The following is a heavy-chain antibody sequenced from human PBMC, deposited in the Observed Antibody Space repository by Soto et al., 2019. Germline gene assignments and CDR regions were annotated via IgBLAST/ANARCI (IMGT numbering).Heavy chain of an antibody. CDR3: ARQAAEEVPAAMFDP. CDR2: ISSSSSYI. D-gene: IGHD2-2*01. Sequence: EVQLVESGGGQVKPGGSLRLSCAASGFTFSSYSMNWVRQAPGKGLEWVSSISSSSSYIYYADSVKGRFTISRDNAKNSLYLQMNSLRAEDTAVYYCARQAAEEVPAAMFDPWGQGTLVTVSS. V-gene: IGHV3-21*01. J-gene: IGHJ5*02. CDR1: GFTFSSYS.